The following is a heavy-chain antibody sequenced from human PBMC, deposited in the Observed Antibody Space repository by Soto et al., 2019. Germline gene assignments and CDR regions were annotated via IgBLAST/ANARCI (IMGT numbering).Heavy chain of an antibody. D-gene: IGHD3-10*01. J-gene: IGHJ3*02. CDR3: ARATMATAFDI. CDR1: GGSISSGGYS. V-gene: IGHV4-30-2*01. CDR2: IYHSGST. Sequence: QLQLQESGSGLVKPSQTLSLTCAVSGGSISSGGYSWSWIRQPPGKGLEWIGYIYHSGSTYYNPSLNSLAPTSVDRSKHQCSRKLSSVTAADTALYYCARATMATAFDIWGQGTMVTVSS.